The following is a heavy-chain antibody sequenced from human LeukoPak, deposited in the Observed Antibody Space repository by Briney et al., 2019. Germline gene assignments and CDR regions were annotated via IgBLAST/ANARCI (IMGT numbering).Heavy chain of an antibody. Sequence: SQTLSLTCTVSGGSISSYYWSWIRQPPGKGLEWIGCIYYSGSTNYNPSLKSRVTISVDTSKNQFSLKLSSVTAADTAVYYCARGLYSLQSNWLEPWGQGTLVTVSS. CDR3: ARGLYSLQSNWLEP. CDR1: GGSISSYY. D-gene: IGHD3-16*02. CDR2: IYYSGST. J-gene: IGHJ5*02. V-gene: IGHV4-59*01.